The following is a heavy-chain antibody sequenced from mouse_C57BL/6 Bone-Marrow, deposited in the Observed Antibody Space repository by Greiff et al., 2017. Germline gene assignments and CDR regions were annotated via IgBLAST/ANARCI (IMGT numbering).Heavy chain of an antibody. CDR1: GYTFTSYW. D-gene: IGHD1-1*01. CDR2: IDPSDSYT. Sequence: VKLQQPGAELVMPGASVKLSCKASGYTFTSYWMHWVKQRPGQGLEWIGEIDPSDSYTNYNQKFKGKSTLTVDKSSSTAYMQLSSLTSEDSAVYYCAGGDYTTGYFDVWGTGTTVTVSS. CDR3: AGGDYTTGYFDV. J-gene: IGHJ1*03. V-gene: IGHV1-69*01.